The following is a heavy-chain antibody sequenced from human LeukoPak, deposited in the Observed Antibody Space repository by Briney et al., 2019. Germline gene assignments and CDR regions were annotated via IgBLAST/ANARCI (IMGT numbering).Heavy chain of an antibody. D-gene: IGHD2-15*01. V-gene: IGHV4-39*07. Sequence: SETLSLTCTVSGVSISSSPYFWGWIRQPPGKGLEWIGEINHSGSTNYNPSLKSRVTISVDTSKNQFSLKLSSVTAADTAVYYCARGYCSGGSCYSWFDPWGQGTLVTVSS. CDR3: ARGYCSGGSCYSWFDP. J-gene: IGHJ5*02. CDR1: GVSISSSPYF. CDR2: INHSGST.